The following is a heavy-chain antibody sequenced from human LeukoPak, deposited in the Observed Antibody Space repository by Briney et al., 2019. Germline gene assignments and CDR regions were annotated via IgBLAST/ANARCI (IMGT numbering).Heavy chain of an antibody. Sequence: GGSLRLSCAASGFTFSSYAMSWVRQAPGKGLEWVSVIYSGGSTYYADSVKGRFTISRDNSKNTLYLQMNSLRAEDTAVYYCARDLSGVRGTDYWGQGTLVTVSS. CDR3: ARDLSGVRGTDY. D-gene: IGHD3-10*01. CDR2: IYSGGST. J-gene: IGHJ4*02. V-gene: IGHV3-66*01. CDR1: GFTFSSYA.